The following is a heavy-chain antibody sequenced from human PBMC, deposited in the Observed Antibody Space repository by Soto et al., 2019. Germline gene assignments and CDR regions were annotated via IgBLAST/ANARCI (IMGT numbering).Heavy chain of an antibody. J-gene: IGHJ6*02. CDR3: AYSSGWWRLDV. CDR1: GGSINNGYW. Sequence: QVHLQESGPGLVKPSGTLTLCCGVSGGSINNGYWWTWVRQPPGKGLEWIGEKHHSGSTNYNLSLKSRVSISLDKSKNQFSLLLSSVTAADTAVYYCAYSSGWWRLDVWGQGTTVTVSS. V-gene: IGHV4-4*02. D-gene: IGHD6-19*01. CDR2: KHHSGST.